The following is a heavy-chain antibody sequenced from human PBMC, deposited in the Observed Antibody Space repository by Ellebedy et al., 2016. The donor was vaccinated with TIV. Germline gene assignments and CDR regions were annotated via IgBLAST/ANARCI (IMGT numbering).Heavy chain of an antibody. Sequence: MPSETLSLTCSVSGGSISRSSYYRGWIRQPPGKGLEWIGSVFYSGTPYYSPSLKSRLTIFLDTSKNYFSLMLSSVTVTDTATYFCARHSGSGDAFEIWGQGRLVTVSS. V-gene: IGHV4-39*01. CDR3: ARHSGSGDAFEI. J-gene: IGHJ3*02. D-gene: IGHD1-14*01. CDR1: GGSISRSSYY. CDR2: VFYSGTP.